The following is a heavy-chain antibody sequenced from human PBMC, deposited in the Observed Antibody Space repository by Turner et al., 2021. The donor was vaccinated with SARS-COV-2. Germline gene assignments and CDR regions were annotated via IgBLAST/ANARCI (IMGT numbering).Heavy chain of an antibody. CDR1: GGSISSSSYY. CDR2: IYYSGST. CDR3: ARQVRGYSYAFSFDY. Sequence: QLQLLESGPGLVKPSETLSLTCTVSGGSISSSSYYWGWFRQPPGKGLEWIGNIYYSGSTYYNPSLKSRVTISVDTSKNQFSLKLSSVTAADTAVFYCARQVRGYSYAFSFDYWGQGTLVTVSS. V-gene: IGHV4-39*01. J-gene: IGHJ4*02. D-gene: IGHD5-18*01.